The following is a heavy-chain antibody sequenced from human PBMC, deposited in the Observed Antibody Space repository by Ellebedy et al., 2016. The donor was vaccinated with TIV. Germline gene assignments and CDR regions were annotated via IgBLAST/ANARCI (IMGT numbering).Heavy chain of an antibody. J-gene: IGHJ4*02. Sequence: GESLKISCAASGSTFTNYAMSWVRQAPGKGLEWVSAISTSGGSTYYADSVKGRFTVSRDNPKNTLYLQMNSLRAEDTAVYCCVRGAGSYHFDYWGQGTLVTV. D-gene: IGHD1-26*01. V-gene: IGHV3-23*01. CDR2: ISTSGGST. CDR3: VRGAGSYHFDY. CDR1: GSTFTNYA.